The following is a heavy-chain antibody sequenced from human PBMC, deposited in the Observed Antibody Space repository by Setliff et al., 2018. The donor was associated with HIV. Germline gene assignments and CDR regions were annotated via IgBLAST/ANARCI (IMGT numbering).Heavy chain of an antibody. Sequence: SETLSLTCTVSGGSISSGGYYWSWIRQLPGKGLEWIGNIYNSGRTYYNPSLKSRVTISVDTSEDQFSLKLSSVTAADTAVYYCARLSCSSNSCPFDYWVQGTLVTVSS. V-gene: IGHV4-31*03. D-gene: IGHD2-2*01. CDR3: ARLSCSSNSCPFDY. CDR1: GGSISSGGYY. CDR2: IYNSGRT. J-gene: IGHJ4*02.